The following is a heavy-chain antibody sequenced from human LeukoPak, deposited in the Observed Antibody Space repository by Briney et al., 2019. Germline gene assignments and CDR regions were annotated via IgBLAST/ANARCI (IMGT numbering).Heavy chain of an antibody. J-gene: IGHJ4*02. CDR3: ARDGIRYCSGGSCAGLFDY. CDR2: ISGSGGST. V-gene: IGHV3-23*01. Sequence: GGSLRLSCAASGFTFSSYAMSWVRQAPGKGLEWVSAISGSGGSTYYADSVKGRFTISRDNSKNTLYLQMNSLRAEDTALYYCARDGIRYCSGGSCAGLFDYWGQGTLVTVSS. CDR1: GFTFSSYA. D-gene: IGHD2-15*01.